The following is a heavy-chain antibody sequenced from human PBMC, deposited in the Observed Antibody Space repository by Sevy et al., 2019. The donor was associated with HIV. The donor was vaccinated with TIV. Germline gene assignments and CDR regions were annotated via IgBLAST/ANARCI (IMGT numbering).Heavy chain of an antibody. V-gene: IGHV3-15*01. J-gene: IGHJ6*02. CDR1: GLDFKEAW. CDR2: IKSESDGGTV. CDR3: AKTHIALGGMDV. D-gene: IGHD2-21*01. Sequence: GGSLRLSCVVSGLDFKEAWMTWVRQAPGKGLEWVGRIKSESDGGTVDYAAPVKGRFTISRDDSRNTLFLEMDSLKTEDTAVYYCAKTHIALGGMDVWGQGTTVTVSS.